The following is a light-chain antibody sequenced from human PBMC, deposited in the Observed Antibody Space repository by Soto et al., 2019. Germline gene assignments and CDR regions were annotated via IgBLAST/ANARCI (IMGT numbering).Light chain of an antibody. CDR2: EVS. CDR1: SSDVGSYNL. CDR3: CSYAGSSTV. J-gene: IGLJ1*01. Sequence: SVLTQPAYVSGSPGQSITISCTGTSSDVGSYNLVSWYQQHPGKAPKLMICEVSKRPSGVSNRFSGSKSGNTASLTISGLQAEDEADYYCCSYAGSSTVFGTGTKVTVL. V-gene: IGLV2-23*02.